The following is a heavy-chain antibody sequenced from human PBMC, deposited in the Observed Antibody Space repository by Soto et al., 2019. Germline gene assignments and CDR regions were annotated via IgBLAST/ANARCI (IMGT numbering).Heavy chain of an antibody. CDR2: INHSGST. D-gene: IGHD2-2*01. CDR3: ARWGIVVVPAAKRRGDY. CDR1: GGSFSGYY. Sequence: QVQLQQWGAGLLKPSETLSLTCAVYGGSFSGYYWSWIRQPPGKGLEWIGEINHSGSTNYNPSLKSRVTISVDTSKTQFSLKLSSVTAADTAVYYCARWGIVVVPAAKRRGDYWGQGTLVTVSS. J-gene: IGHJ4*02. V-gene: IGHV4-34*01.